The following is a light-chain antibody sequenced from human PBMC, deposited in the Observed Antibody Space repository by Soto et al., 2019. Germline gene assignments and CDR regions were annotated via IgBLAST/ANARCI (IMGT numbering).Light chain of an antibody. V-gene: IGKV4-1*01. Sequence: EIVMTQSPDSVAVSLGERATINCRSSQSILYSSNNKNFLAWYQQKAGQPPKLLIYWASTRQSGVPDRFSGGGSGTYFTLTINNLQAEDVAVYSCQQYYTTPSTFGQGTKVEIK. J-gene: IGKJ1*01. CDR3: QQYYTTPST. CDR1: QSILYSSNNKNF. CDR2: WAS.